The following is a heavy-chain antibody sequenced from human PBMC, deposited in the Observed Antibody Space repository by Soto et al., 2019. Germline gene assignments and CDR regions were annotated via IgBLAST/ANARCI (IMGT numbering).Heavy chain of an antibody. CDR1: GFTFSTYS. Sequence: GGSLRLSCAASGFTFSTYSMNWVRQAPGKGLEWVGRIKSKTDGGTTDYAAPVKGRFTISRDDSKNTLYLQMNSLKTEDTAVYYCTSGWVPDHLYYWGQGTLVTVSS. D-gene: IGHD6-19*01. V-gene: IGHV3-15*07. CDR3: TSGWVPDHLYY. J-gene: IGHJ4*02. CDR2: IKSKTDGGTT.